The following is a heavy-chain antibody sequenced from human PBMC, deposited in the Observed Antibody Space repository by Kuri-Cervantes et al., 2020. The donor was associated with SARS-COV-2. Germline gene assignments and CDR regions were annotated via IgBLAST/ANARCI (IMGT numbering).Heavy chain of an antibody. Sequence: SGPTLVKPTQTLTLTSTFSGLSLSTSGMRVSWIRQPPGKALEWLARIDWDEDRFYSTSLKTRLTISKDTSKNQVVLTMTNMDPVDTATYYCARTLGGYCSGGSCVYFDYWGQGTLVTVSS. CDR2: IDWDEDR. J-gene: IGHJ4*02. CDR3: ARTLGGYCSGGSCVYFDY. D-gene: IGHD2-15*01. V-gene: IGHV2-70*04. CDR1: GLSLSTSGMR.